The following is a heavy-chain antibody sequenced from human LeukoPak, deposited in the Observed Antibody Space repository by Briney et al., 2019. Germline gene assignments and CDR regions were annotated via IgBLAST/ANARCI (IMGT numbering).Heavy chain of an antibody. CDR2: IKQDGSEK. Sequence: GGSLRLSCAASGFTFSSYGMHWVRQAPGKGLEWVANIKQDGSEKYYVDSVKGRFTISRDNAKNSLYLQMNSLRAEDTAVYYCARVRSAANYFDYWGQGTLVTVSS. V-gene: IGHV3-7*01. J-gene: IGHJ4*02. CDR1: GFTFSSYG. D-gene: IGHD2-2*01. CDR3: ARVRSAANYFDY.